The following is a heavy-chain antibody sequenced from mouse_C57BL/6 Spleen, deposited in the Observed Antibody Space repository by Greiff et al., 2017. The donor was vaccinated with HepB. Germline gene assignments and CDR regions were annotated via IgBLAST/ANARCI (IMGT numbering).Heavy chain of an antibody. J-gene: IGHJ4*01. D-gene: IGHD2-10*01. CDR2: INPNNGGT. CDR1: GYTFTDYY. Sequence: VQLQQSGPELVKPGASVKISCKASGYTFTDYYMNWVKQSHGKSLEWIGDINPNNGGTSYNQKFKGKATLTVDKSSSTAYMELRSLTSEDSAVYYCAKGGAYSYAMDYWGQGTSVTVSS. V-gene: IGHV1-26*01. CDR3: AKGGAYSYAMDY.